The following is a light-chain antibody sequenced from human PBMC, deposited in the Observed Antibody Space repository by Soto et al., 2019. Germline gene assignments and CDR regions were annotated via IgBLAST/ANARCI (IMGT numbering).Light chain of an antibody. J-gene: IGKJ2*01. V-gene: IGKV3-20*01. CDR3: QQSDSSPRT. Sequence: DIVLTQSPGTLSLSPGERATLSCRASQSVRNVYLAWYQQKPGQAPRLLIYDASNRATGIPDRFSGSGSGTDFTLTINRLEPEDFAVYYWQQSDSSPRTFGQGTKLEIK. CDR2: DAS. CDR1: QSVRNVY.